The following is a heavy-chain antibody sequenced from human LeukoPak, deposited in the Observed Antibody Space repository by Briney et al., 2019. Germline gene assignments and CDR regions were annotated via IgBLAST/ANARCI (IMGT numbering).Heavy chain of an antibody. J-gene: IGHJ4*02. CDR1: GYRFTGCG. Sequence: AAVNVSCKGSGYRFTGCGISWVRQAPGQGLERMGWMSAYNGNTNYAQKFQGSVTMTTDTSTSTAYMELRSLRSDDTGVYYCARDRYFDCSACVFDYWGQGTLVAVPS. CDR3: ARDRYFDCSACVFDY. CDR2: MSAYNGNT. V-gene: IGHV1-18*04. D-gene: IGHD3-9*01.